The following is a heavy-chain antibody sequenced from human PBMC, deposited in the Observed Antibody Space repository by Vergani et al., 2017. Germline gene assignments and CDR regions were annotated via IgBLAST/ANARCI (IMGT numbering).Heavy chain of an antibody. V-gene: IGHV4-59*08. CDR2: IYYSGST. CDR1: GGSISCYY. J-gene: IGHJ4*02. CDR3: ARHRYSSGWVAFDY. Sequence: QVQLQESGPGLVKPSETLSLTCTVSGGSISCYYWSWIRQPPGKGLEWIGYIYYSGSTNYNPSLKSRVTISVDTSKNQFSLKLSSVTAADTAVYYCARHRYSSGWVAFDYWGQGTLVTVSS. D-gene: IGHD6-19*01.